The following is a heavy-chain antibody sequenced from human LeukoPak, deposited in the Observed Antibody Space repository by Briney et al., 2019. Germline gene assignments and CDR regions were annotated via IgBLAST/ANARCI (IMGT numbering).Heavy chain of an antibody. D-gene: IGHD7-27*01. CDR1: GYTFTNYW. CDR3: TRRRSGPYYFDY. J-gene: IGHJ4*02. CDR2: ISPSDSDT. V-gene: IGHV5-51*01. Sequence: GESLKISCKASGYTFTNYWIAWVRQMPGKGLEWMGIISPSDSDTRYSPSFQGQVTFSADKSISTAYLQWSSLRAADTAMYYCTRRRSGPYYFDYWGQGTLVTVSS.